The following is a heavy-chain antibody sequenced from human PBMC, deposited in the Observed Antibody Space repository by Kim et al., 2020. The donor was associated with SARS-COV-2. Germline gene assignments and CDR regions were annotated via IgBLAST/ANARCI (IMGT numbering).Heavy chain of an antibody. Sequence: SETLSLTCSVSGGFIKSSSYYWDWIRQPPGKGLEWIGSIYYSGSTYYNPSLKSRVTISVDTSKNHFFLNLRSVTAADTAVYYCARSLSAHLSEYWGQGILVTVSS. CDR1: GGFIKSSSYY. CDR3: ARSLSAHLSEY. J-gene: IGHJ4*02. V-gene: IGHV4-39*02. CDR2: IYYSGST. D-gene: IGHD3-16*02.